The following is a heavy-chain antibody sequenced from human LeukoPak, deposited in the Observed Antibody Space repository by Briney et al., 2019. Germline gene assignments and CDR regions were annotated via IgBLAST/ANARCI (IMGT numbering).Heavy chain of an antibody. V-gene: IGHV3-53*01. CDR1: GFTFSSHG. CDR3: ARRAGAYSHPYDY. CDR2: IYSGTI. Sequence: GGTLRLSCAASGFTFSSHGMSWVRQAPGKGLEWVSFIYSGTIHYSDSVKGRFTISRDNSKNTLYLQMNSLRAEDTAVYYCARRAGAYSHPYDYWGQGTLVTVSS. J-gene: IGHJ4*02. D-gene: IGHD4/OR15-4a*01.